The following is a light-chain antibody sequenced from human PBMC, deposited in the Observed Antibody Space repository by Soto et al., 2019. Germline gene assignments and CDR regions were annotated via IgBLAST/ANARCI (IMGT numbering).Light chain of an antibody. CDR2: EGS. Sequence: QSALTQPASVSGSPGQSITISCTGTNSDVGSYKFVSWYQQHPDKAPKVIIYEGSKRPSGVSNRFSASKSGNTASLTISGLQAEDEDDYYCCSYAGTYTAPVLFGGGTKVTVL. CDR3: CSYAGTYTAPVL. J-gene: IGLJ2*01. V-gene: IGLV2-23*01. CDR1: NSDVGSYKF.